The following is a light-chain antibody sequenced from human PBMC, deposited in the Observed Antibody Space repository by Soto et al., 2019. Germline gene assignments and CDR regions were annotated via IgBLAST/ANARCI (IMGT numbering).Light chain of an antibody. CDR3: QQYYSTPWT. Sequence: DIVMTQSPDSLAVSLGERATINCKSSQSVLYSSKNKNYLAWYQQKPGQPPKLLIYWASTRESGVPDRFSGSGSGTDFTLTISSLQAEDVAVYYCQQYYSTPWTVGQGTKVEI. V-gene: IGKV4-1*01. CDR2: WAS. CDR1: QSVLYSSKNKNY. J-gene: IGKJ1*01.